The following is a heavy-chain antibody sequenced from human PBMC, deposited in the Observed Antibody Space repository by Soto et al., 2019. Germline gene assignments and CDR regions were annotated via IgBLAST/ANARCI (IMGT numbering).Heavy chain of an antibody. CDR1: GGSISSHDW. CDR3: ATRDSGRFY. Sequence: QVQLQESGPGLVKPSGTLSLTCAVSGGSISSHDWWTWVRQPPGKGLEWIGESHQNGNTNYNSSLESRVTISVDKSKNQFSLKLNSVTVADTAVYYCATRDSGRFYWGQGTLVTVSS. J-gene: IGHJ4*02. V-gene: IGHV4-4*02. CDR2: SHQNGNT. D-gene: IGHD6-13*01.